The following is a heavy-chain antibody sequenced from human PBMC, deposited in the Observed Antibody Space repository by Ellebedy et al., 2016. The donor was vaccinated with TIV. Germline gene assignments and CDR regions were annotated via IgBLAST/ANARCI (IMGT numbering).Heavy chain of an antibody. D-gene: IGHD1-26*01. CDR1: GFTFSTYA. Sequence: GESLKISCAASGFTFSTYALTWVRQAPGRGLEWVSAIGGSGGRANYADSVKGRFTISRDNSKNTLNLQMNSLRAEDTAVYYCAKDRIVGARKFDDWGQGTLVTVSS. CDR2: IGGSGGRA. CDR3: AKDRIVGARKFDD. J-gene: IGHJ4*02. V-gene: IGHV3-23*01.